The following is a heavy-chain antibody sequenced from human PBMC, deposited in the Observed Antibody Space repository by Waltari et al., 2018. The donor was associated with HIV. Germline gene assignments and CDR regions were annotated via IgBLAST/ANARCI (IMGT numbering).Heavy chain of an antibody. J-gene: IGHJ5*02. CDR3: ARGPSSGWSWFDP. V-gene: IGHV3-21*01. Sequence: EVRLLESGGGLVRPGGSLRLSCAAPGFRSSAYNMNWGRQGPGKGLEWVASIGSLQNFIHYADSVKGRFTVSRDNAKNSLYLQMNSLTAEDTAVYYCARGPSSGWSWFDPWGQGTLVTVSS. CDR1: GFRSSAYN. D-gene: IGHD6-19*01. CDR2: IGSLQNFI.